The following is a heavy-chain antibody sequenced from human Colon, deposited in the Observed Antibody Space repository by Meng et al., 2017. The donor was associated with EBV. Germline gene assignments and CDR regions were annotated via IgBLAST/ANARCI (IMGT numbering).Heavy chain of an antibody. CDR1: GGTFSSYA. Sequence: GAEVNKPGPSLKAHGKASGGTFSSYAISWVRQAPGQRLEWMGGIIPILGIANYAQKFQGRVTITADKSTSTAYMELSSLRSEDTAVYYCARERPGGMATTPYFDYWGQGTLVTVSS. J-gene: IGHJ4*02. CDR2: IIPILGIA. D-gene: IGHD5-24*01. CDR3: ARERPGGMATTPYFDY. V-gene: IGHV1-69*04.